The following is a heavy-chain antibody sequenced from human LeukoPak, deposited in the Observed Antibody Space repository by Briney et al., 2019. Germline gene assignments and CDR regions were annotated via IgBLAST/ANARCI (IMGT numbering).Heavy chain of an antibody. CDR1: GFTFSGSA. D-gene: IGHD3-10*01. J-gene: IGHJ5*02. Sequence: GGSLRLSCAASGFTFSGSAMHWVRQASGKGLEWVGRIRSKANSYATAYAASVKGRFTISRDDSKNTAYLQMNSPKTEDTAVYYCTSPSGRGVQNWFDPWGQGTLVTVSS. CDR3: TSPSGRGVQNWFDP. V-gene: IGHV3-73*01. CDR2: IRSKANSYAT.